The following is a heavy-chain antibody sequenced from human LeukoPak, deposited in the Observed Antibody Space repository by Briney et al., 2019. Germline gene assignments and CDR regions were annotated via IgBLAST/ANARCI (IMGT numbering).Heavy chain of an antibody. CDR2: IYYSGST. D-gene: IGHD4-17*01. CDR3: ARVGFAYGDYPYYYYYYMDV. CDR1: GGSFSGYY. J-gene: IGHJ6*03. Sequence: SETLSLTCAVYGGSFSGYYWSWIRQPPGKGLEWIGYIYYSGSTNYNPSLKSRVTISVDTSKNQFSLKLSSVTAADTAVYYCARVGFAYGDYPYYYYYYMDVWGKGTTVTVSS. V-gene: IGHV4-59*01.